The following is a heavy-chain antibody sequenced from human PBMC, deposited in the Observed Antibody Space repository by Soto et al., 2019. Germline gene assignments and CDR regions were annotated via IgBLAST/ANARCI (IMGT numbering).Heavy chain of an antibody. V-gene: IGHV3-23*01. CDR1: GFTFSSYA. J-gene: IGHJ4*02. CDR2: ISGSGGST. CDR3: ATDRPDYDILTGYSGY. Sequence: EVQLLESGGGLVQPGGSLRLSCAASGFTFSSYAMSWVRQAPGKGLEWVSAISGSGGSTYYAGSVKGRFTISRDNSKNTLYLQMNSLRAEDTAVYYCATDRPDYDILTGYSGYWGQGTLVTVSS. D-gene: IGHD3-9*01.